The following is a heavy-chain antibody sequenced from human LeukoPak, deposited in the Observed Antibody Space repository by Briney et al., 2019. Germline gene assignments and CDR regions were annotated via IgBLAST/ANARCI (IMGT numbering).Heavy chain of an antibody. D-gene: IGHD5-12*01. J-gene: IGHJ4*02. Sequence: GRSLRLSCAASGFTFSSYGMHWVRQAPGKGLEWVAVISYDGSNKYYADSVKGRFTISRDNSKNTLYLQMNSLRAEDTAVYYCAKQGRVATLDYWGQGTLVTVSS. V-gene: IGHV3-30*18. CDR1: GFTFSSYG. CDR2: ISYDGSNK. CDR3: AKQGRVATLDY.